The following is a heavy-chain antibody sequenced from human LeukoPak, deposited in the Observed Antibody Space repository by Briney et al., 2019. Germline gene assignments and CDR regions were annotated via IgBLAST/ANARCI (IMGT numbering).Heavy chain of an antibody. J-gene: IGHJ5*02. CDR3: ARDINHNRMVRGVMDWFDP. Sequence: SETLSLTCTVSGGSIGTYYWSWIRQPPEKGLEWIGFIDYSGSTNYNPSLKGRVTLSIDTSKNQFSLKLYSVTATDTAVYYCARDINHNRMVRGVMDWFDPWGQGTLVTVSS. CDR1: GGSIGTYY. CDR2: IDYSGST. V-gene: IGHV4-59*01. D-gene: IGHD3-10*01.